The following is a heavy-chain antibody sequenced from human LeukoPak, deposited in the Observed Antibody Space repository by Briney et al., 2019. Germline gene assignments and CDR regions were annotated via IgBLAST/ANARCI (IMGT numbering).Heavy chain of an antibody. CDR3: ARGPHCSGGSCHSVSDY. Sequence: PSETLSLTCTVSGGSMSSGSYYWSWTRQPAGKGLEWIGRIYTSGSTNYNPSLKSRVTISIDTSKNQFSLKLSSVTAAGTAVYYCARGPHCSGGSCHSVSDYWGQGTLVTVSS. CDR1: GGSMSSGSYY. D-gene: IGHD2-15*01. J-gene: IGHJ4*02. CDR2: IYTSGST. V-gene: IGHV4-61*02.